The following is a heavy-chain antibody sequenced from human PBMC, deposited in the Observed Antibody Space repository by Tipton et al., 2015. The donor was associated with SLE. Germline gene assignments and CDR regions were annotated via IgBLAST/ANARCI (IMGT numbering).Heavy chain of an antibody. Sequence: TLSLTCSVSGASISSHHWSWLRQPPGKGLEWLAYVFYSGSSNFNRAHYNPSLMGRVTISVDTSRNQFSLRLTSVNAADTAVYYCANYHYDATGSQSVNYWGQGALVTVSS. V-gene: IGHV4-59*11. J-gene: IGHJ4*02. CDR2: VFYSGSS. D-gene: IGHD3-16*01. CDR3: ANYHYDATGSQSVNY. CDR1: GASISSHH.